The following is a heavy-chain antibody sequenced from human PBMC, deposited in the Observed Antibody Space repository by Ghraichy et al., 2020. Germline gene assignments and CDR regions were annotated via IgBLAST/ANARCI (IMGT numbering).Heavy chain of an antibody. CDR3: ARGGPYGGNSGAFDI. CDR2: IYSGGST. V-gene: IGHV3-53*01. Sequence: GGSLRLSCAASGFTVSSNYMSWVRQAPGKGLEWVSVIYSGGSTYYADSVKGRFTISRDNSKNTLYLQMNSLRAEDTAVYYCARGGPYGGNSGAFDIWGQGTMVTVSS. J-gene: IGHJ3*02. D-gene: IGHD4-23*01. CDR1: GFTVSSNY.